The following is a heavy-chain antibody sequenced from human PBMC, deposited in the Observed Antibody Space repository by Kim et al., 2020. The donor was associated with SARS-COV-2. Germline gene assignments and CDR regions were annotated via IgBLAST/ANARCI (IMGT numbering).Heavy chain of an antibody. CDR2: IIPILGIA. V-gene: IGHV1-69*04. CDR3: ARLYYYDSSGYYYGYYYYGMDV. J-gene: IGHJ6*02. D-gene: IGHD3-22*01. CDR1: GGTFSSYA. Sequence: SVKVSCKAYGGTFSSYAISWVRQAPGQGLEWMGRIIPILGIANYAQKFQGRVTITADKSTSTAYMELSSLRSEDTAVYYCARLYYYDSSGYYYGYYYYGMDVWGQGTTVTVSS.